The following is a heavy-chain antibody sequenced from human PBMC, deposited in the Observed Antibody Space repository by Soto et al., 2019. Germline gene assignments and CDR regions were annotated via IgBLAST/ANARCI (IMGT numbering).Heavy chain of an antibody. CDR3: ASQELLKDAFDI. CDR2: INHSGST. CDR1: GGSFSGYY. J-gene: IGHJ3*02. D-gene: IGHD1-26*01. Sequence: SETLSLTCAVYGGSFSGYYWSWIRQPPGKGLEWIGEINHSGSTNYNPSLKSRVTISVDTSKNQFSLKLSSVTAADTAVYYCASQELLKDAFDIWGQGTMVTVSS. V-gene: IGHV4-34*01.